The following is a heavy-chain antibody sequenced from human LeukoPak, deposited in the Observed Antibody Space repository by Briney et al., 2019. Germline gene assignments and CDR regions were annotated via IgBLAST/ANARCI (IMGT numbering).Heavy chain of an antibody. J-gene: IGHJ4*02. V-gene: IGHV1-69*05. CDR3: ARGVPRYCRSPVRATADICGVY. D-gene: IGHD2-2*01. CDR1: GGTFSSYA. Sequence: GASVKVSCKASGGTFSSYAISWVRQAPGQGLEWMGGIIPIFGTANYAQKFQGRVTMTRDTSISTAYMELSSLRSEDTAVYYCARGVPRYCRSPVRATADICGVYWGQGTLVTVSS. CDR2: IIPIFGTA.